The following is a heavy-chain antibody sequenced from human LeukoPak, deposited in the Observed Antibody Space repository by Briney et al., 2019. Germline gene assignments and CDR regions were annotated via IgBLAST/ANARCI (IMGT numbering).Heavy chain of an antibody. CDR1: GFTFNTAW. J-gene: IGHJ4*02. CDR2: ISSSSSYI. Sequence: GGSLRLSCAASGFTFNTAWMAWVRQAPGKGLEWVSSISSSSSYIYYADSVKGRFTISRDNAKNSLYLQMNSLRAEDTAVYYCAREEGGYMVNFDYWGQGTLVTVSS. D-gene: IGHD5-12*01. CDR3: AREEGGYMVNFDY. V-gene: IGHV3-21*01.